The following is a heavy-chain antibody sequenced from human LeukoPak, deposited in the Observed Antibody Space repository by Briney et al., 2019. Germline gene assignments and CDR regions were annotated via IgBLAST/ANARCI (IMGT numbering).Heavy chain of an antibody. V-gene: IGHV1-2*02. CDR3: ARDCSTVTILKACY. D-gene: IGHD4-17*01. CDR1: GGTFSSYA. J-gene: IGHJ4*02. Sequence: GASVKVSCKASGGTFSSYAISWMRQAPGQGLEWMGWINPNSGGTNYAQKFQGRVTMTRDTSISTAYMELSRLRSDDTAVYYCARDCSTVTILKACYWGQGTLVTVSS. CDR2: INPNSGGT.